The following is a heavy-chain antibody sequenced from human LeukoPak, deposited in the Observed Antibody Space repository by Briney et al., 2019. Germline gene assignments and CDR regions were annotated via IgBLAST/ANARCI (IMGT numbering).Heavy chain of an antibody. CDR1: GFTFSSYE. Sequence: GGSLRLSCAASGFTFSSYEMNWIRQAPGKGLEWVSYISSSGSTIYYADSVKGRFTISRDNAKNSLYLQMNSLRAEDTAVYYCARESPYYDSSGYQGDYWGQGTLVTVSS. CDR2: ISSSGSTI. J-gene: IGHJ4*02. CDR3: ARESPYYDSSGYQGDY. D-gene: IGHD3-22*01. V-gene: IGHV3-48*03.